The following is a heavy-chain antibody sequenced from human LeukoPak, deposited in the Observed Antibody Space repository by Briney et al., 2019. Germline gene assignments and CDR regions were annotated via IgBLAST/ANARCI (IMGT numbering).Heavy chain of an antibody. CDR1: GFTFSSYA. V-gene: IGHV3-21*01. J-gene: IGHJ6*03. D-gene: IGHD2-2*01. Sequence: PGGSLRLSCAASGFTFSSYAMSWVRQAPGKGLEWVSSISSSSSYIYYADSVKGRFTISRDNAKNSLYLQMNSLRAEDTAVYYCARVWVPTWDYYYYMDVWGKGTTVTVSS. CDR2: ISSSSSYI. CDR3: ARVWVPTWDYYYYMDV.